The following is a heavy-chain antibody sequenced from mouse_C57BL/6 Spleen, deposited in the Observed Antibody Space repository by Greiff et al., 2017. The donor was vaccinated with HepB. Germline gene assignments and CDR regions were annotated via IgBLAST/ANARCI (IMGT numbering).Heavy chain of an antibody. CDR3: ARRGAHYYGSSYSHWYFDV. CDR2: IDPSDSYT. CDR1: GYTFTSYW. Sequence: QVQLQQSGAELVRPGTSVKLSCKASGYTFTSYWMHWVKQRPGQGLEWIGVIDPSDSYTNYNQKFKGKATLTVDTSSSTAYMQLSSLTSEDSAVYYCARRGAHYYGSSYSHWYFDVWGTGTTVTVSS. J-gene: IGHJ1*03. D-gene: IGHD1-1*01. V-gene: IGHV1-59*01.